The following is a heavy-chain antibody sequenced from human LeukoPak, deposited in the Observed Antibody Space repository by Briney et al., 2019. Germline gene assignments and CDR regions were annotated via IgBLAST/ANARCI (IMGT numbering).Heavy chain of an antibody. Sequence: GGSLRLSCAASGFSFRSYGMHWVRQAPGKGLEWVAVISDDGRNKYYADSVRGRFTNSRDNSKNMLYLQMNNLRPEDTGVLHCAKAADTATIMYWYFDLWGRDTLVTVSS. CDR1: GFSFRSYG. CDR2: ISDDGRNK. D-gene: IGHD5-18*01. J-gene: IGHJ2*01. V-gene: IGHV3-30*18. CDR3: AKAADTATIMYWYFDL.